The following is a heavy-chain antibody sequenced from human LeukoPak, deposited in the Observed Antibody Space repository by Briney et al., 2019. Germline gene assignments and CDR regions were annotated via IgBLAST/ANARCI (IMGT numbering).Heavy chain of an antibody. Sequence: GRSLRLSCAASGFTFSSYSMNWVRQAPGKGLEWVSYISSSSSTIYYADSVKGRFTISRDNAKNSLYLQMNSLRAEVTAVYYCASWIAVAEYWGQGTLVTVSS. CDR2: ISSSSSTI. D-gene: IGHD6-19*01. CDR3: ASWIAVAEY. V-gene: IGHV3-48*01. CDR1: GFTFSSYS. J-gene: IGHJ4*02.